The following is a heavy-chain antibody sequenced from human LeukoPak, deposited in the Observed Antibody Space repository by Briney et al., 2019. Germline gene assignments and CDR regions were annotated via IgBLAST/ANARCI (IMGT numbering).Heavy chain of an antibody. CDR2: IYYSGST. J-gene: IGHJ4*02. V-gene: IGHV4-59*08. Sequence: PSETLSLTCTVSGGSISSYYWNWIRQPPVKGLEWIGYIYYSGSTNYNPSLKSRVTISVDTSKNQFSLKLSSVTAADTAVYYCARRMVGAYYFDYWGQGILVTVSS. CDR1: GGSISSYY. D-gene: IGHD1-26*01. CDR3: ARRMVGAYYFDY.